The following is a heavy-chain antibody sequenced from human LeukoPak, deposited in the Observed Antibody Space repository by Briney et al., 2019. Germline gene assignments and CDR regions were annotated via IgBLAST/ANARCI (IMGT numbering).Heavy chain of an antibody. V-gene: IGHV3-30-3*01. Sequence: GGSLRLSCAASGFTFNSYAMHWVRQAPGKGLEWVAVISYDGSIKYYADSVKGRFTISRDNSKNTLFLQMNSLRAEDTALYYCARLRASGWYWFDYWGQGTLVTVSS. J-gene: IGHJ4*02. CDR1: GFTFNSYA. CDR2: ISYDGSIK. CDR3: ARLRASGWYWFDY. D-gene: IGHD6-19*01.